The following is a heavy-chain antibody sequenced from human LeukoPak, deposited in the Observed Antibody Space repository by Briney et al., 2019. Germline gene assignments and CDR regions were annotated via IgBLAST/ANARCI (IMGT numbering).Heavy chain of an antibody. CDR2: IYHSGST. CDR1: GGSMSSYY. D-gene: IGHD4-11*01. Sequence: SETLSLTCTVSGGSMSSYYWSWIRQPPGKGLEWIGYIYHSGSTYYNPSLKSRVTISVDRSKNQFSLKLSSVTAADTAVYYCARAPSLYSNYPPLYYYYYMDVWGKGTTVTVSS. CDR3: ARAPSLYSNYPPLYYYYYMDV. J-gene: IGHJ6*03. V-gene: IGHV4-59*12.